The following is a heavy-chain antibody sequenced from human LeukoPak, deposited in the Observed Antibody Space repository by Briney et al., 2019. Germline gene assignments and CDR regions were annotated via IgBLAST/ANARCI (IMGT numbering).Heavy chain of an antibody. Sequence: GGSLRLSCAASGFTFSSYSMNWGRQAPGKGLEWVSSISSSSSYVYYADSVKGRFTISRDNAKNSLYLQMNSLRAEDTAVYYCARDFGHCSGGSCYSYYYYGMDVWGQGTTVTVSS. CDR1: GFTFSSYS. J-gene: IGHJ6*02. D-gene: IGHD2-15*01. CDR2: ISSSSSYV. CDR3: ARDFGHCSGGSCYSYYYYGMDV. V-gene: IGHV3-21*01.